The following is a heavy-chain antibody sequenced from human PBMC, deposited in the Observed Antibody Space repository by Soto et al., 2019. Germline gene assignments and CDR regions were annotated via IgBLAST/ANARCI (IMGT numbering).Heavy chain of an antibody. Sequence: ASVKVSCKASGYTLIMYYIHWMRQAPGQGLEWMGLINPSGGSTTYAQKFQGRVTMTTDTSTSTAYMELRSLRSDDTAVYYCARDAIAAVVDGVYYYGMDVWGQGTTVTVSS. CDR2: INPSGGST. V-gene: IGHV1-46*01. CDR3: ARDAIAAVVDGVYYYGMDV. J-gene: IGHJ6*02. CDR1: GYTLIMYY. D-gene: IGHD6-13*01.